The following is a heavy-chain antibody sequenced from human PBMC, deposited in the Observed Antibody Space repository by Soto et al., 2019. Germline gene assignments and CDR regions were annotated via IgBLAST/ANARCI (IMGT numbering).Heavy chain of an antibody. Sequence: SATLSLTCTVSGGSISSYYWSWIRQPPGKGLEWIGYIYYSGSTNYNPSLKRRVTISVETSKNQFSLKLSSVTAADPAVYYCARVSGTVTDGQYSYYGMDVWGQGTTVTVS. D-gene: IGHD4-17*01. V-gene: IGHV4-59*01. CDR3: ARVSGTVTDGQYSYYGMDV. J-gene: IGHJ6*02. CDR2: IYYSGST. CDR1: GGSISSYY.